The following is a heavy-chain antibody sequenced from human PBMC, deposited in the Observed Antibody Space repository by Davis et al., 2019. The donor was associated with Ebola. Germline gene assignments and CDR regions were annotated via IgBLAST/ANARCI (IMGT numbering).Heavy chain of an antibody. CDR3: GGAWD. D-gene: IGHD1-26*01. Sequence: GESLKISCAASGFTFSNYDMTWVRQAPGKGLDWVSRISSNGATTYYADSVRGRFTISRDNSRNTLYLQMNSLRAEDTAIYYCGGAWDWGQGTLVTVSS. CDR1: GFTFSNYD. V-gene: IGHV3-23*01. CDR2: ISSNGATT. J-gene: IGHJ4*02.